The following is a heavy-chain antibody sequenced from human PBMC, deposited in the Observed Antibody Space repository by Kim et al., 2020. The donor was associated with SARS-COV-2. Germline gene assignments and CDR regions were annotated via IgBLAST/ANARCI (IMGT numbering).Heavy chain of an antibody. Sequence: GGSLRLSCAASGFTVSSNYMSWVRQAPGKGLEWVSVIYSGGSTYYADSVKGRFTISRDNSKNTLYLQMNSLRAEDTAVYYCARETFGELPLDYWGQGTLVTVSS. J-gene: IGHJ4*02. D-gene: IGHD3-10*01. CDR2: IYSGGST. V-gene: IGHV3-53*01. CDR1: GFTVSSNY. CDR3: ARETFGELPLDY.